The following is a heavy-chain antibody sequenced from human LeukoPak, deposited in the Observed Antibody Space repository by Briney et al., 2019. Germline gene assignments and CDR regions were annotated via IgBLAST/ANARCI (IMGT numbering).Heavy chain of an antibody. V-gene: IGHV3-48*04. J-gene: IGHJ3*02. CDR1: GFTFSSYS. Sequence: GGCLRLSCAASGFTFSSYSMNWVRQAPGKGLKWVSYISSSSSTIYYADSVKGRFTISRDNAKNSLYLQMNSLRADDTAVYHCARQETSSYNGAFDIWGQGTMVTVSS. CDR2: ISSSSSTI. D-gene: IGHD1-26*01. CDR3: ARQETSSYNGAFDI.